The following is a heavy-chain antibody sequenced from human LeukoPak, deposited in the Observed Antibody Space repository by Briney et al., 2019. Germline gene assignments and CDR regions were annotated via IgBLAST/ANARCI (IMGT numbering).Heavy chain of an antibody. V-gene: IGHV3-23*01. CDR3: AKVMEITTIVVVITTDWYFDL. CDR1: GFTFSSYA. CDR2: ISGSGGST. J-gene: IGHJ2*01. D-gene: IGHD3-22*01. Sequence: GGSLRLSCAASGFTFSSYAMSWVRQAPGKGLEWVSAISGSGGSTYYADSVKGRFTISRDNSKNTLYLQMNSLRAEDTAVYYCAKVMEITTIVVVITTDWYFDLWGRGTLVTVSS.